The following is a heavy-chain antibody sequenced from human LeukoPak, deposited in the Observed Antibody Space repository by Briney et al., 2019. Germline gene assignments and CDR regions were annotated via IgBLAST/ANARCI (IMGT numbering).Heavy chain of an antibody. CDR1: GYTFTSYA. Sequence: ASVKVSCKASGYTFTSYAITWVRQAPGQGLEWMGWISAYNGRTNYVQNLQDRVTLTIDTSTSTAYMELRSLKSDDTAVYFCARCESGSSWPWELGNNWGQGTPVTVSS. CDR3: ARCESGSSWPWELGNN. CDR2: ISAYNGRT. D-gene: IGHD6-13*01. V-gene: IGHV1-18*01. J-gene: IGHJ4*02.